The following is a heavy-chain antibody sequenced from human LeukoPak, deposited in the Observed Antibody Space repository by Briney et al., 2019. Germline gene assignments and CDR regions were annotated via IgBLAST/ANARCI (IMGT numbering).Heavy chain of an antibody. CDR3: AREDSADAFDI. CDR1: GGSISSYY. CDR2: IYYSGST. Sequence: PSETLSLTCTVSGGSISSYYWSWLRQPPGKGLEWIGYIYYSGSTNYNPSLKSRVTISVDTSKNQFSLKLSSVTAADTALYYCAREDSADAFDIWGQGTMVTVSS. V-gene: IGHV4-59*01. J-gene: IGHJ3*02.